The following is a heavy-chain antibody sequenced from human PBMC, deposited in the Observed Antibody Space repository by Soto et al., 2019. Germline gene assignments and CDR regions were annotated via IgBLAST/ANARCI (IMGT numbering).Heavy chain of an antibody. Sequence: QVQLQQWGAGLLKPSETLSLTCALYGGSFDGYHWSWVRESPGKELEWIGEINHSGGTNYNPSLKSRVTISIDTSKNQFSLKLSSVTAADTAVYYCARVDDYWGQGILVTVSA. CDR1: GGSFDGYH. J-gene: IGHJ4*02. CDR2: INHSGGT. CDR3: ARVDDY. V-gene: IGHV4-34*01.